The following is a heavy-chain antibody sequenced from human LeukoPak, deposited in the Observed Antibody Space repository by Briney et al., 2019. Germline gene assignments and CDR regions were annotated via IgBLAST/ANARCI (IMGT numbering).Heavy chain of an antibody. CDR3: ARKMGALDY. Sequence: SQTLSLTCTVSSGSISSGDYYWSWVRQPPGKGLEWIGYIYYSGGTYYNPSLKSRLTISVDTSKNQFSLKLSSVTATDTAVYYCARKMGALDYWGQGTLVTVSS. J-gene: IGHJ4*02. V-gene: IGHV4-30-4*08. CDR1: SGSISSGDYY. D-gene: IGHD1-26*01. CDR2: IYYSGGT.